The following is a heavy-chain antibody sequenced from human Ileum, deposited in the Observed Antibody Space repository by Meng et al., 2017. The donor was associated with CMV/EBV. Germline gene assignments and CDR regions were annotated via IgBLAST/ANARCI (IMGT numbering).Heavy chain of an antibody. D-gene: IGHD1-20*01. CDR2: ISGTGGTA. CDR1: GFTFITHA. J-gene: IGHJ6*02. CDR3: AKHMGDITGMTRRYYFAMDV. V-gene: IGHV3-23*01. Sequence: LSLTCAASGFTFITHAIAWVRQAPGKGLEWVSVISGTGGTAYYADSVKGRFTVSRDISQNTVYLQMRSLRADDTAVYFCAKHMGDITGMTRRYYFAMDVWGQGTTVTVSS.